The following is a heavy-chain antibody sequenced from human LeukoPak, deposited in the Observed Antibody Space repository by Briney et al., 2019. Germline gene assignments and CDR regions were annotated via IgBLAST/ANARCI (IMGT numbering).Heavy chain of an antibody. V-gene: IGHV4-59*01. D-gene: IGHD3-22*01. CDR3: AREVTYYYDSSGSFDY. CDR1: GGSISSYY. Sequence: SETLSLTCTVSGGSISSYYWSWIRQPPGKGLEWIGYIYYSGSTNCNPSLKSRVTISVDTSKNQFSLKLSSVTAADTAVYYCAREVTYYYDSSGSFDYWGQGTLVTVSS. J-gene: IGHJ4*02. CDR2: IYYSGST.